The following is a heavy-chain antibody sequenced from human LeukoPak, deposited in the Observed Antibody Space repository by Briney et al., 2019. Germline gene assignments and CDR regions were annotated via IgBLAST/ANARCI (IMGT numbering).Heavy chain of an antibody. CDR1: GFTFSSYS. J-gene: IGHJ4*02. D-gene: IGHD2-21*02. CDR2: ISSSSSYI. CDR3: ARDQGGGDYYFDY. V-gene: IGHV3-21*01. Sequence: GGSLRLSCAASGFTFSSYSMNWVRQAPGKRLEWVSSISSSSSYIYYADSVKGRFTISRDNAKNSLYLQMNSLRAEDTAVYYCARDQGGGDYYFDYWGQGTLVTVSS.